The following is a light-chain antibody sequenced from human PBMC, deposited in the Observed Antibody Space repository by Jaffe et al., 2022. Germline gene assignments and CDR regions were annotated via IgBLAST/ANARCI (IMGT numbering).Light chain of an antibody. J-gene: IGKJ4*01. CDR3: QQGGSFPLT. CDR1: QGISSS. CDR2: AAS. Sequence: DIQMTQSPSSVSASVGDRVTITCRASQGISSSLVWYQQKSGKAPKLLIYAASSLQSGVPSRFSGSGSGTDFTLTITSLQPEDFATYYCQQGGSFPLTFGGGTRVEIK. V-gene: IGKV1D-12*01.